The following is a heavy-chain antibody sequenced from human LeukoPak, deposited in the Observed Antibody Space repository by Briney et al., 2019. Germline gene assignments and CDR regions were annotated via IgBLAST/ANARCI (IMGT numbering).Heavy chain of an antibody. J-gene: IGHJ4*02. CDR1: GGSISSYY. CDR2: IYYSGST. V-gene: IGHV4-59*08. D-gene: IGHD6-19*01. Sequence: PSETLSLTCTVSGGSISSYYWSWIRQPPGKGLEWIGYIYYSGSTNYNPSLKSRVSISVDTSKNQFSLKLSSVTAADTAVYYCARNEGGWLDYWGQGTLVTVSS. CDR3: ARNEGGWLDY.